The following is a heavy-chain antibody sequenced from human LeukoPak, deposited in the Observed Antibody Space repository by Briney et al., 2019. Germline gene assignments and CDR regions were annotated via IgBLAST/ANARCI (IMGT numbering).Heavy chain of an antibody. D-gene: IGHD3-10*01. V-gene: IGHV4-34*01. CDR2: INHSGST. J-gene: IGHJ5*02. CDR1: GGSFSGYY. Sequence: PSETLSLTCAVYGGSFSGYYWSWILQPPGKGLEWIGEINHSGSTNYNPSLKSRVTISVDTSKNQFSLKLSSVTAADTAVYYCARGGHVLLWFGGHNWFDPWGQGTLVTVSS. CDR3: ARGGHVLLWFGGHNWFDP.